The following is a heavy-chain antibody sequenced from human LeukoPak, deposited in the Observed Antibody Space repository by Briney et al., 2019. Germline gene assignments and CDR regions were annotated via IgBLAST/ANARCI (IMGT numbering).Heavy chain of an antibody. V-gene: IGHV3-74*01. CDR1: GFSLRGYC. CDR3: TRVAAGRSGHMDV. CDR2: ISRDGSDK. Sequence: GASLRLSCGASGFSLRGYCRHWVRQAPGKGLVWVSRISRDGSDKTYEDTVKGRFTISRDNSKNTLYLQMNSLRDEDAVVYRCTRVAAGRSGHMDVWGRGTTVTVSS. D-gene: IGHD2-8*02. J-gene: IGHJ6*02.